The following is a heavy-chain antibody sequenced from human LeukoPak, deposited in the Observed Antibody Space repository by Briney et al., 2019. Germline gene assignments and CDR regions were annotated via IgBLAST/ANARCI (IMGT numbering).Heavy chain of an antibody. CDR2: INSDGSST. Sequence: GGSLRLSCAASGFTFSSYAMSWVRQAPGKGLVWVLRINSDGSSTSYADSVKGRFTISRDNAKNTLYLQMNSLRAEDTAVYYCARHGDDYYYGMDVWGQGTTVTVSS. CDR1: GFTFSSYA. CDR3: ARHGDDYYYGMDV. V-gene: IGHV3-74*01. D-gene: IGHD4-17*01. J-gene: IGHJ6*02.